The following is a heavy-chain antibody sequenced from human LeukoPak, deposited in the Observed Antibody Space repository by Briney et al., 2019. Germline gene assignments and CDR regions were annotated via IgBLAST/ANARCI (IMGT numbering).Heavy chain of an antibody. CDR3: ARQEAGVFDY. D-gene: IGHD6-19*01. V-gene: IGHV5-10-1*01. CDR2: IDPSDSYT. Sequence: GESLKISCKGSGYIFTSYWISWVRQMPGKGLEWMGRIDPSDSYTNYSPSFQGHVTISADKSISTAYLQWSSLKASDTAMYYCARQEAGVFDYWGQGTLVTVSS. CDR1: GYIFTSYW. J-gene: IGHJ4*02.